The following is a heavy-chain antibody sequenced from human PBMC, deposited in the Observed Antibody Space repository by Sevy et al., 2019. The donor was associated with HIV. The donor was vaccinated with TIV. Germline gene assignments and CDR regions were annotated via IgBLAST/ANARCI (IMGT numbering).Heavy chain of an antibody. J-gene: IGHJ3*02. CDR1: GFTFSSYG. CDR2: LSYDGSNK. Sequence: GGSLRLSCAASGFTFSSYGMHWVRRAPVKGLEWVAVLSYDGSNKHYADSVKGRFTISRDNSKNTLYLQMNSLRAEDTAVYYCAKELGYCSSTSFQGEPPHGGDAFDIWGQGTMVTVSS. D-gene: IGHD2-2*01. V-gene: IGHV3-30*18. CDR3: AKELGYCSSTSFQGEPPHGGDAFDI.